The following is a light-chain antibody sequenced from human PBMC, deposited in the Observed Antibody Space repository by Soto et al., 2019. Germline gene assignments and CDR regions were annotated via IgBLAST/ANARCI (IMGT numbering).Light chain of an antibody. Sequence: EVVMTQSPATLSASPGERVILSCRASQNIGSNLAWYQQRPGQAPRLLMYGASTRATETPARFSGSGSATDFTLTISSLQSEDSAVYYCQQYNNWPPYTFGQGTKVDIK. CDR3: QQYNNWPPYT. CDR1: QNIGSN. J-gene: IGKJ2*01. V-gene: IGKV3-15*01. CDR2: GAS.